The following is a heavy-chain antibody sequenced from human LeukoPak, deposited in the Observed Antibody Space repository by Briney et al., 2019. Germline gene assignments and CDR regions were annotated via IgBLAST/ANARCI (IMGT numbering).Heavy chain of an antibody. D-gene: IGHD1-26*01. Sequence: GESLKISCKGSGYSFTSYWIGWVRQMPGKGLEWMGIIYPGDSDTRYSPSFQGQVTISADKSISTAYLQWSSLKASDTAMYYCARQARQWELTSGFDYWGQGTLVTVSS. V-gene: IGHV5-51*01. CDR3: ARQARQWELTSGFDY. CDR1: GYSFTSYW. J-gene: IGHJ4*02. CDR2: IYPGDSDT.